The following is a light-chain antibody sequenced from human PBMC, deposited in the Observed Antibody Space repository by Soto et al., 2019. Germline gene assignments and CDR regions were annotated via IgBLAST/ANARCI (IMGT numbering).Light chain of an antibody. J-gene: IGKJ4*01. V-gene: IGKV1-39*01. CDR2: AAS. Sequence: DIQMTQSPSSLSASVGDRVTITCRASQSISSYLNWYQQKPGKAPKLLIYAASSLQSGVPSRFSGSGSGTDFTLTISSLQPEDVATYYCQQSYRTQDTLGGGTKVDIK. CDR3: QQSYRTQDT. CDR1: QSISSY.